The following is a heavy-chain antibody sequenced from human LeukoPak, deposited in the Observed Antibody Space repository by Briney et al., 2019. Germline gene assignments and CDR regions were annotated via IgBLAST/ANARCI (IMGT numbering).Heavy chain of an antibody. CDR3: TTAHDDYGD. CDR1: GSTFSNVC. J-gene: IGHJ4*02. CDR2: IKSKTDGGTT. D-gene: IGHD4-17*01. Sequence: GGSLRLSCAAPGSTFSNVCMSWARQAPGKGRGWFARIKSKTDGGTTDYASHVKGRFTILRDDSKNTLYLQMNSLKTEDTAVYYCTTAHDDYGDWGQGTLVTVSS. V-gene: IGHV3-15*01.